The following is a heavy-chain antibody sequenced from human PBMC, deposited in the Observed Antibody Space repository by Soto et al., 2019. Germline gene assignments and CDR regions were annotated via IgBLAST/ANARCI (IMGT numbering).Heavy chain of an antibody. Sequence: GGSLRLSCAASGFTFSNAWMNWVRQAPGKGLEWVGRIKSKTDGGTKDYAAPAKGRFTISRDNSKKTLYLQMNSLKTEDTAVYYCTTGRSVDTAMVTRPRYYYYGMDVWGQGTTVTVSS. CDR3: TTGRSVDTAMVTRPRYYYYGMDV. J-gene: IGHJ6*02. CDR2: IKSKTDGGTK. D-gene: IGHD5-18*01. CDR1: GFTFSNAW. V-gene: IGHV3-15*07.